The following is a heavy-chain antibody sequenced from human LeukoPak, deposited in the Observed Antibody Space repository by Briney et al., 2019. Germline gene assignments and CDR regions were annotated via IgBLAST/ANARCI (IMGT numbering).Heavy chain of an antibody. Sequence: GESLKISCTGSGYSFTNYWIGWVRQMPGKGLEWMGIINPSDGDTKYRPSFQGQVTISADESFNTAYLQWSSLKASDTAMYYCARREGSDLCRVDYWGQGTLVTVSS. D-gene: IGHD2-21*02. V-gene: IGHV5-51*01. CDR2: INPSDGDT. J-gene: IGHJ4*02. CDR3: ARREGSDLCRVDY. CDR1: GYSFTNYW.